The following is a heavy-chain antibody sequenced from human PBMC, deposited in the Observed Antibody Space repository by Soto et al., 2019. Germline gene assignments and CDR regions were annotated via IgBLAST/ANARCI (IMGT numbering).Heavy chain of an antibody. CDR1: GFICSSYD. D-gene: IGHD2-8*02. Sequence: PGGSLSLSCAASGFICSSYDMSWVRQAPGKGLEWVSTILVAGSTHYEDSVKGRFTISRDRSKNTLYLQMSSLTAGDTAVYYCAKATATGGGAFDICGQGTMVTVSS. CDR2: ILVAGST. CDR3: AKATATGGGAFDI. J-gene: IGHJ3*02. V-gene: IGHV3-23*01.